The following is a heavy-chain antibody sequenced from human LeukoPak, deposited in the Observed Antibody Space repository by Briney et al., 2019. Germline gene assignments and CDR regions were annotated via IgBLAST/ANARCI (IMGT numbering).Heavy chain of an antibody. Sequence: SETLSLTCTVSGXSFRSYYWSWIRQPPGKGLEWIAYIYYSGSANYNPSLKSRVTISVDTSKNQFSLKLSSVTAADTALYYCARHDSDSITPRGWFDPWGQGTLVTVSS. J-gene: IGHJ5*02. CDR2: IYYSGSA. D-gene: IGHD3-3*01. CDR1: GXSFRSYY. CDR3: ARHDSDSITPRGWFDP. V-gene: IGHV4-59*08.